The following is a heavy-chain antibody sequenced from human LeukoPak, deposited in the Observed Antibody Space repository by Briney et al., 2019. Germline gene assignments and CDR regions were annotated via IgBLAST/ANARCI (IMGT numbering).Heavy chain of an antibody. CDR2: IYTSGST. CDR1: GGSISSYY. Sequence: SETLSLTCTVSGGSISSYYWSWIRQPAGKGLEWIGRIYTSGSTNYNPSLKSRVTMSLDTSKNQFSLKLSSVTAADTAVYYCARSLGFRSSTSCYRGCWFDPWGQGTLVTVSS. CDR3: ARSLGFRSSTSCYRGCWFDP. V-gene: IGHV4-4*07. D-gene: IGHD2-2*01. J-gene: IGHJ5*02.